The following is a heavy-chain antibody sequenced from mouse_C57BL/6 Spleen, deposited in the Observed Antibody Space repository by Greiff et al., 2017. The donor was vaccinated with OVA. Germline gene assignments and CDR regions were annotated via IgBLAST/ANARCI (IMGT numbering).Heavy chain of an antibody. V-gene: IGHV1-82*01. CDR1: GYAFSSSW. Sequence: QVQLQQSGPELVKPGASVKISCKASGYAFSSSWMNWVKQRPGKGLEWIGRIYPGDGDTNYNGKFKGKATLTADKSSSTAYMHLSSLTSEDSAVYFCAIRYSGSSYYAIDYWGQGTSLTVSS. D-gene: IGHD1-1*01. CDR3: AIRYSGSSYYAIDY. CDR2: IYPGDGDT. J-gene: IGHJ4*01.